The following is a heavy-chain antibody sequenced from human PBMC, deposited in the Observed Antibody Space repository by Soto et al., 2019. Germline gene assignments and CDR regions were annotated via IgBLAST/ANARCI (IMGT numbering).Heavy chain of an antibody. CDR3: ARATYDYGDYYYYMDV. CDR2: ISSSSSYI. V-gene: IGHV3-21*01. CDR1: GFTFSSYS. Sequence: GGSLRLSCAASGFTFSSYSMNWVRQAPGKGLEWVSSISSSSSYIYYADSVKGRFTISRDNAKNSLYLQMNSLRAEDTAVYYCARATYDYGDYYYYMDVWGKGTTVTVSS. D-gene: IGHD4-17*01. J-gene: IGHJ6*03.